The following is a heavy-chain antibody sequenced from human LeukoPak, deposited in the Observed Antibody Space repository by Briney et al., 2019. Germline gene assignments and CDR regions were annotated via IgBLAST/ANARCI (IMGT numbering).Heavy chain of an antibody. CDR3: AKAFSRPGGRFDY. CDR2: ISGSGGST. CDR1: GFTFCNYG. J-gene: IGHJ4*02. V-gene: IGHV3-23*01. D-gene: IGHD1-14*01. Sequence: GGSLRLSCAASGFTFCNYGMHWVRQAPGKGLEWVSAISGSGGSTYYADSVKGRFTISRDNSKNTLYLQMNSLRAEDTAVYYCAKAFSRPGGRFDYWGQGTLVTVSS.